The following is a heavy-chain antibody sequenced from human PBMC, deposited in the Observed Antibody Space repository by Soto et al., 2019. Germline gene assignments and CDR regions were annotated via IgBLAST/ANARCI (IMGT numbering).Heavy chain of an antibody. Sequence: ITLKESGPTLVKPTQTLTLTCTFSGFSLNTGGVGVGWVRQPRGKGMEWLAPIYWDDDERYRPSLRSRLNIPKDTINNQVVLTMTNMDPEDTATYYCVRNWRYYGGDYYYGMDAWGQRTTVTVSS. CDR3: VRNWRYYGGDYYYGMDA. V-gene: IGHV2-5*02. CDR2: IYWDDDE. CDR1: GFSLNTGGVG. D-gene: IGHD3-10*01. J-gene: IGHJ6*02.